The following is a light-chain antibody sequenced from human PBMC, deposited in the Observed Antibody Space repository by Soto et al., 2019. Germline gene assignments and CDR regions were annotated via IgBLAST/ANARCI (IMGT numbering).Light chain of an antibody. CDR3: LQHNSYPIT. V-gene: IGKV1-17*01. CDR1: QSISSY. CDR2: AAC. J-gene: IGKJ5*01. Sequence: DIQMTQSPSSLSASVGDRVTITFRASQSISSYLNWYQQKPGKAPKLLSYAACILQSGVPSRFSGSGSGTQFTLTISRLQPEDFATYYCLQHNSYPITLGQGTRLEIK.